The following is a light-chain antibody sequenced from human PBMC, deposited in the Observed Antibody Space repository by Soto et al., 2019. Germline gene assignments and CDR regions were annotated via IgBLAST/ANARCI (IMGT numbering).Light chain of an antibody. CDR1: QSINTF. J-gene: IGKJ1*01. V-gene: IGKV1-39*01. Sequence: DIQVTQSPSSLSASVGDRVTITCRASQSINTFLNWYQQRPGKAPNLLIYGASNLQSGVPSRFSGSGSGTDFTLTISRLQPEDFATYYCQQTYTSRPWTFGRGTKVEI. CDR3: QQTYTSRPWT. CDR2: GAS.